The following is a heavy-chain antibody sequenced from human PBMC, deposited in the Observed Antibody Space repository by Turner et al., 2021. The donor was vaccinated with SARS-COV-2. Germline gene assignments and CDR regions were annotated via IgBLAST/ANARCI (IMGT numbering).Heavy chain of an antibody. D-gene: IGHD2-15*01. J-gene: IGHJ4*02. CDR2: IKKDGSEK. CDR3: ARFSGASPDFDY. Sequence: EVHLVESGGLLVQPGGSLRLSCAASGFTFSGYWMSWVREAAGKGLEWVDKIKKDGSEKYYVDSVKGRVTISRDNAKNSLYLQMNSLRAEDTAVYYCARFSGASPDFDYWGQGTLVTVSS. CDR1: GFTFSGYW. V-gene: IGHV3-7*01.